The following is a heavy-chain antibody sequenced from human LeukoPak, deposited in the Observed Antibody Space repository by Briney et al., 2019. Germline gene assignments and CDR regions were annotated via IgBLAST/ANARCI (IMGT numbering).Heavy chain of an antibody. D-gene: IGHD3-10*01. CDR2: ISYDSRIK. J-gene: IGHJ3*02. CDR1: GNTFGS. V-gene: IGHV3-30*18. CDR3: AKEYDGVHDAFDI. Sequence: GGSLRLSCAASGNTFGSIHWARQAPSKGLEWVGVISYDSRIKYYADSLKGRFTISRDNSKNTVYLQMNSLRAEDTAVYFCAKEYDGVHDAFDIWGQGTMVTVSS.